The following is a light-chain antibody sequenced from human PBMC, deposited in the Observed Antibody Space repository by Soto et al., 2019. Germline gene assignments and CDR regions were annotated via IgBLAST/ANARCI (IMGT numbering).Light chain of an antibody. CDR2: DTS. CDR3: QPYNNWPLT. J-gene: IGKJ4*01. CDR1: QGIGDT. Sequence: EIVLTQSPGTLSLSPVERATLSFRANQGIGDTLAWYQHKPGQTPRLLIYDTSTRATGVPARFSGSRSGPEFTLTINSLQSEDFAIYYCQPYNNWPLTFGGGTKVDIK. V-gene: IGKV3-15*01.